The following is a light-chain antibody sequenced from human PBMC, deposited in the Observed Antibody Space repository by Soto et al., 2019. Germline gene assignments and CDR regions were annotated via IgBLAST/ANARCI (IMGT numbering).Light chain of an antibody. J-gene: IGLJ2*01. Sequence: QSVLTQPASVSGSPGQSITISCTGTSSDIGNYNYVSWYQQHPGRAPKLMISEVTNRPSGVSNRFSGSKSGNTASLTISGLQAEDEGDYYCSSYASSSTLVVFGGGTQLTVL. CDR2: EVT. CDR3: SSYASSSTLVV. CDR1: SSDIGNYNY. V-gene: IGLV2-14*01.